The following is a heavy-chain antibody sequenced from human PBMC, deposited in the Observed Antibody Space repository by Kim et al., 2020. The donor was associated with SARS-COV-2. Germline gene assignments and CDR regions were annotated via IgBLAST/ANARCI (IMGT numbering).Heavy chain of an antibody. CDR3: SGHVRYSV. D-gene: IGHD2-15*01. V-gene: IGHV3-23*01. J-gene: IGHJ4*02. Sequence: GGSLRLSCAASGFTFTNHAMTWVRQAPGKGLEWVAHIRGNDATYYADSAECRFAISTNNSGNSVELQINSLTADDTAVYYCSGHVRYSVWGLGSLVTV. CDR2: IRGNDAT. CDR1: GFTFTNHA.